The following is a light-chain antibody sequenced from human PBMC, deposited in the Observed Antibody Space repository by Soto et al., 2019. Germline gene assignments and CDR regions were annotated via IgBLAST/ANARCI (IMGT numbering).Light chain of an antibody. CDR3: QQYNSYLWT. V-gene: IGKV1-5*01. J-gene: IGKJ1*01. CDR2: DAA. Sequence: DIQMTQSPSTLSASVGDRVTITCRASQSISSWLAWYQQKPGKAPKVLIHDAATLESGVPPRFSGSGTGTEFTLTISSLQPDDFATYYCQQYNSYLWTFGQGTKVEIK. CDR1: QSISSW.